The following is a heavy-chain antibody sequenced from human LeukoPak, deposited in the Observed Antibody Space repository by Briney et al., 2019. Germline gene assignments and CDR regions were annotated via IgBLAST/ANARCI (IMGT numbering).Heavy chain of an antibody. CDR2: IRSKAYGGTT. Sequence: GGSLRLSCTASGFTFGDYAMSWFRQAPGKGLEWVGFIRSKAYGGTTKYAASVKGRFTISRDDSKSIAYLQMNSLKTEDTAVYYCRGYYDSSGYYGSGYWGQGTLVTVSS. V-gene: IGHV3-49*03. CDR1: GFTFGDYA. D-gene: IGHD3-22*01. J-gene: IGHJ4*02. CDR3: RGYYDSSGYYGSGY.